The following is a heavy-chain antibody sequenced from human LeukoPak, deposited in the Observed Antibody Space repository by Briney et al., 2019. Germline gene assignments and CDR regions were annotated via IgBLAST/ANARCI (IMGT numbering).Heavy chain of an antibody. J-gene: IGHJ4*02. D-gene: IGHD3-22*01. CDR1: GFTFSSYG. V-gene: IGHV3-30*18. CDR2: VSTDGGSK. CDR3: AKVNYYESSGYYDY. Sequence: PGGSLRLSCAASGFTFSSYGMHWVRQAPGKGLEWVAVVSTDGGSKYYADSVKGRFTISRDNSKNTLYLQMNSLRAEDTAVYYCAKVNYYESSGYYDYWGQGTLVTVSS.